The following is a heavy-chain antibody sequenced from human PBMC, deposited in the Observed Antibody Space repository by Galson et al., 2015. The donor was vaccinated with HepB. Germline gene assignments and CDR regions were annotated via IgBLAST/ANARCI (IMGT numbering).Heavy chain of an antibody. J-gene: IGHJ6*02. D-gene: IGHD5-24*01. V-gene: IGHV3-30*18. CDR1: GFTFNNYG. CDR2: ISYDGSNT. CDR3: ANFPPGRWTLGMDV. Sequence: SLRLSCAASGFTFNNYGMHWVRQAPGKGLEWVAVISYDGSNTHYADSVKGRFTISRDNSKNTLYLQMSSLRAEDTAVYYCANFPPGRWTLGMDVWGQGTTVTVSS.